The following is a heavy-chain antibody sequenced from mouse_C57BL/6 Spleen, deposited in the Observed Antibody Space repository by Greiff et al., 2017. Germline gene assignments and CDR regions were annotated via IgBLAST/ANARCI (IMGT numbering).Heavy chain of an antibody. CDR1: GYTFTSYW. D-gene: IGHD2-3*01. CDR3: ASVYAGYY. CDR2: IHPNSGST. V-gene: IGHV1-64*01. Sequence: VQLQQPGAELVKPGASVKLSCKASGYTFTSYWMHWVKQRPGQGLEWIGMIHPNSGSTNYNEKFKSKATLTVDKSSSTAYMQRSSLTSEDSAVYYCASVYAGYYWGQGTILTVSS. J-gene: IGHJ2*01.